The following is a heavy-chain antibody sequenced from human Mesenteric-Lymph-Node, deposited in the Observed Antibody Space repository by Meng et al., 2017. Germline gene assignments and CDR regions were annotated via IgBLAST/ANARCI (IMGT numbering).Heavy chain of an antibody. CDR2: ISGSGDTS. Sequence: GGFLRPSCAASGFTFNNHAMSWVRQAPGKGLEWVSLISGSGDTSHYTDSVKGRFSISRDNSKNTLYLQMNSLTAEDTAVYYCARGTITPPGTGWGCFCDFWGLGTLVTVSS. CDR1: GFTFNNHA. V-gene: IGHV3-23*01. J-gene: IGHJ4*02. CDR3: ARGTITPPGTGWGCFCDF. D-gene: IGHD1-1*01.